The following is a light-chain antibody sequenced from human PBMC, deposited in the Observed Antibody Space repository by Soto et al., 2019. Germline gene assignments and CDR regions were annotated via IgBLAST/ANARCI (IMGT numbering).Light chain of an antibody. Sequence: EIVMTQSPATLSVSVGERVTLSCRASQSISSSLDWYQQKPGQAPSLLFYGASTRASGVPARFSGSGSGTEFTLTISSLQSEDFAVYYCHQYNGWPRTFGQGTKVEI. CDR2: GAS. CDR3: HQYNGWPRT. CDR1: QSISSS. V-gene: IGKV3-15*01. J-gene: IGKJ1*01.